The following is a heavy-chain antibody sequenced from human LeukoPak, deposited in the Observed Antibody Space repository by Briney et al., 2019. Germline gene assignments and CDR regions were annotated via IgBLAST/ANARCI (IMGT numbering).Heavy chain of an antibody. V-gene: IGHV4-61*02. CDR3: ARAGKYYDFWSAQFDY. CDR2: IYTSGST. CDR1: GGSISSGSYY. D-gene: IGHD3-3*01. Sequence: PSQTLSLACTVSGGSISSGSYYWSWIRQPAGKGLEWIGRIYTSGSTNYNPSLKSRVTISVDTSKNQFSLKLSSVTAADTAVYYCARAGKYYDFWSAQFDYWGQGTLVTVPS. J-gene: IGHJ4*02.